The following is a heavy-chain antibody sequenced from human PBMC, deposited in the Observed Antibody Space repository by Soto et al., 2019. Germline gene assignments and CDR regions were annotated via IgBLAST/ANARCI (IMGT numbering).Heavy chain of an antibody. D-gene: IGHD6-19*01. Sequence: SETLSLTCTVSGGSISSYYWSWIRQPPGKGLEWIGYIYYSGSTNYNPSFKSRVTISVDTSKNQFSLKLSSVTAADTAVYYCARGGASRLGWFDPWGQGTLVTVSS. V-gene: IGHV4-59*01. CDR2: IYYSGST. J-gene: IGHJ5*02. CDR3: ARGGASRLGWFDP. CDR1: GGSISSYY.